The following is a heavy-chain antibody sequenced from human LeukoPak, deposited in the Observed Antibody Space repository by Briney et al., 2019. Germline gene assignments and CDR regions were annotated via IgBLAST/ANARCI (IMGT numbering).Heavy chain of an antibody. Sequence: GGSLRLSCAASGFIFSSYGMHWVRQAPGKGLEWVSSITSSSIYIYYADSMKGRFTISRDNAKNSLYLRMDSLRAEDTAVYYCARDGITMRILEYWGQGTLVTVSS. V-gene: IGHV3-21*01. CDR2: ITSSSIYI. CDR3: ARDGITMRILEY. D-gene: IGHD3-10*01. CDR1: GFIFSSYG. J-gene: IGHJ4*02.